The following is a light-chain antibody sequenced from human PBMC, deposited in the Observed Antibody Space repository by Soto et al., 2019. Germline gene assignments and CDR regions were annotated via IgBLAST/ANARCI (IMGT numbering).Light chain of an antibody. CDR3: QQYINYFRT. V-gene: IGKV1-5*03. J-gene: IGKJ1*01. CDR1: QSIGVW. Sequence: DIQMTQSPSTLSASVGDRVTITCRASQSIGVWLAWYQQKPGTAPKLLIYKTSTFDSGVPLRFSGSGSGTEFTLTISSLQPDDFATYYCQQYINYFRTFGQGTKVDIK. CDR2: KTS.